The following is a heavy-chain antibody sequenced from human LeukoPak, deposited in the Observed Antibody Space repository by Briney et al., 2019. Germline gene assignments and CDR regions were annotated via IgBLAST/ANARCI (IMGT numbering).Heavy chain of an antibody. CDR1: DGSITSRSYY. CDR3: ARDFGGGFDY. J-gene: IGHJ4*02. Sequence: SETLSLTCTVSDGSITSRSYYWGWIRQPPGNGLEWFGSIYYSGSSYYNPSLKSRVTISVDTSKNQFSLKLSSVTAADTAVYYCARDFGGGFDYWGQGTLVTVSS. D-gene: IGHD3-3*01. V-gene: IGHV4-39*07. CDR2: IYYSGSS.